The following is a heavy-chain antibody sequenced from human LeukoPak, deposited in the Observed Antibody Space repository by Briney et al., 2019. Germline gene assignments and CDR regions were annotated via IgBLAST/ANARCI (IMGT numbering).Heavy chain of an antibody. V-gene: IGHV4-59*01. J-gene: IGHJ4*02. CDR3: AREVPIVRGLRWDY. CDR2: IYYSGST. Sequence: SQTLSLTCTVSGDSISSYYWNWVRQPPGKGLEWIGYIYYSGSTNCNPSLKSRVTISIDTSKNQFSLKLRSVTAADTAVYYCAREVPIVRGLRWDYWGQGTLVTVSS. CDR1: GDSISSYY. D-gene: IGHD3-10*01.